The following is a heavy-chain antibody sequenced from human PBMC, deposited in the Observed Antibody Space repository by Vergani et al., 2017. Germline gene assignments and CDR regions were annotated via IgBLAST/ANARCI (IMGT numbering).Heavy chain of an antibody. Sequence: EVQLQESGGGLVKPGGSLRVSCAASGFSFSTYSINWVRQAPGKGLEWVSSISGRSNYIYYADSLKGRFTISRDTSMNTLYLQMNSLRPEDTAVYYCARGQKWSLQGDWFDPWGQGTLVTVSS. J-gene: IGHJ5*02. CDR1: GFSFSTYS. V-gene: IGHV3-21*01. CDR2: ISGRSNYI. CDR3: ARGQKWSLQGDWFDP. D-gene: IGHD2-21*02.